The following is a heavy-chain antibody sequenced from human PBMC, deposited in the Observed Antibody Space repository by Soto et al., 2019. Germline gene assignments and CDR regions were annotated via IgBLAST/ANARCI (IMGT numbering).Heavy chain of an antibody. CDR1: GFTFSSYA. CDR2: ISGSGGST. CDR3: AKVQTSVGYCTNGVCSVFDY. D-gene: IGHD2-8*01. J-gene: IGHJ4*02. Sequence: PGGSLRLSCAASGFTFSSYAMSWVRQAPGKGLEWVSAISGSGGSTYYADSVKGRFTISRDNSKNTLYLQMNSLRAEDTAVYYCAKVQTSVGYCTNGVCSVFDYWGQGTLVTVSS. V-gene: IGHV3-23*01.